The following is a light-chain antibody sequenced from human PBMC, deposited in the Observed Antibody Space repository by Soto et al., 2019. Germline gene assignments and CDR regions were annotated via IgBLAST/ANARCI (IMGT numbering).Light chain of an antibody. Sequence: EIEMTQSPATLSVSPGERATLSCRAGQSVTSNLAWYQHKPGQAPRLLIYDGSTRATGVPGRFSGSGSGTEFTLTISSLQSEDFAVYYCQWDNTFGQGTKLEIK. CDR2: DGS. V-gene: IGKV3-15*01. CDR3: QWDNT. CDR1: QSVTSN. J-gene: IGKJ2*01.